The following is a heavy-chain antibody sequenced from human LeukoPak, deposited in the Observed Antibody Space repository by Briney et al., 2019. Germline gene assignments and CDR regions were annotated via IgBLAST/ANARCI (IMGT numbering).Heavy chain of an antibody. D-gene: IGHD1-26*01. CDR1: GLTFRNKNW. V-gene: IGHV3-7*01. CDR3: ARDGGSYYPYFYYYYMDV. Sequence: GGSLRLSCAASGLTFRNKNWMTWVRQAPGKGLEWVANIKQDGTEKYYVDSVKGRFTISRDNAKNSLYLQMNSLRVEDTAVYYCARDGGSYYPYFYYYYMDVWGKGTTVTVSS. CDR2: IKQDGTEK. J-gene: IGHJ6*03.